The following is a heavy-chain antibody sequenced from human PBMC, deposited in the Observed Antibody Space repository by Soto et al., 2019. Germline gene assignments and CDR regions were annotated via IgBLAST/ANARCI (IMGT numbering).Heavy chain of an antibody. J-gene: IGHJ5*02. CDR1: RAFINSGGFY. D-gene: IGHD2-15*01. Sequence: QVQLQESGPGLVQPSETLSLTCSVSRAFINSGGFYYSWIRQPPGKGLEWLGYIFHSGSTLYTPSLRGRLTLSAATSRNQLSLHLTSVTAADTAVYYCVRGGIAGHWFDPWGQGILVTVSS. CDR2: IFHSGST. CDR3: VRGGIAGHWFDP. V-gene: IGHV4-31*03.